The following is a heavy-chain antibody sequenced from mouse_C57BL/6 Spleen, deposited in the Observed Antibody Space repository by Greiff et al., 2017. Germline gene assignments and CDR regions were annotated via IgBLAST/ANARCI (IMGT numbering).Heavy chain of an antibody. J-gene: IGHJ3*01. CDR1: GYSITSGYY. Sequence: EVQLKESGPGLVKPSQSLSLTCSVTGYSITSGYYWNWIRQFPGNKLEWMGYISYDGSNNYNPSLKNRISITRDTSKNQFFLKLNSVTTEDTATYYCARDYYDYDRFAYWGQGTLVTVSA. V-gene: IGHV3-6*01. CDR3: ARDYYDYDRFAY. CDR2: ISYDGSN. D-gene: IGHD2-4*01.